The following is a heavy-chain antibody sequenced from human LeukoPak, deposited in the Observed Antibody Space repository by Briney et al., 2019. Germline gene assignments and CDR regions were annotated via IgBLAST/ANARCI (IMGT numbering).Heavy chain of an antibody. Sequence: SETLSLTCTVSGGSISSSSYYWGWIRQPPGKGLEWIGSIYYSGSTYYNPSLKSRVTISVDTSKNQFSLKLRSVTAADTAVYYCAREDIVVVPAAIRWFDPWGQGTLVTVSS. CDR3: AREDIVVVPAAIRWFDP. V-gene: IGHV4-39*02. D-gene: IGHD2-2*02. J-gene: IGHJ5*02. CDR2: IYYSGST. CDR1: GGSISSSSYY.